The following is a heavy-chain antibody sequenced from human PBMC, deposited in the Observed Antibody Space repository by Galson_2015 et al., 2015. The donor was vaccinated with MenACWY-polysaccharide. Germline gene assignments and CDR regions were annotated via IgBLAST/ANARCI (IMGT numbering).Heavy chain of an antibody. CDR2: INPNSGGT. V-gene: IGHV1-2*02. CDR3: ARALSGYSSSWYSGYFDY. J-gene: IGHJ4*02. Sequence: SVKVSCKASGYTFTGYYMHWVRQAPGQGLEWMGWINPNSGGTNYAQKFQGRVTMTRDTSISTAYMELSRLRSDDTAVYYCARALSGYSSSWYSGYFDYWGQGTLVTVSS. D-gene: IGHD6-13*01. CDR1: GYTFTGYY.